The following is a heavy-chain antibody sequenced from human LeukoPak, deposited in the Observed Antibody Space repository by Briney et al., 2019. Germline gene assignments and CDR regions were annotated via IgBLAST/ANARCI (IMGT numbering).Heavy chain of an antibody. CDR1: GGSISSSSYY. Sequence: PSETLSLTCTVSGGSISSSSYYWGWIRQPPGKGLEWIGSIYYSGSTYYNPSLKSRVTISVDTSKNQFPLKRSSVTAADTAVYYCARNPKLGSGLDYWGQGTLVTVSS. V-gene: IGHV4-39*06. CDR3: ARNPKLGSGLDY. D-gene: IGHD6-19*01. J-gene: IGHJ4*02. CDR2: IYYSGST.